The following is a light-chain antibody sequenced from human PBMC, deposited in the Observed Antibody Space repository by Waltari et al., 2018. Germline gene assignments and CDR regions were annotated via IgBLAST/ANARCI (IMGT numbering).Light chain of an antibody. CDR3: QQSYSMPWT. CDR1: ESVTRY. V-gene: IGKV1-39*01. Sequence: DIQMTKPPSSWSASVGKGVTLPCRASESVTRYLNWCQQKPGKAPKLLIYAVSNLQSGVPSRFSGSGSGTDFTLTISSLQPGDFATYYCQQSYSMPWTFGQGTKVDIK. CDR2: AVS. J-gene: IGKJ1*01.